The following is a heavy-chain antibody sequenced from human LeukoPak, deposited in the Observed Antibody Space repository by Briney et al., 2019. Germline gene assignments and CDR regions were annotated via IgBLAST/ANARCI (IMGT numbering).Heavy chain of an antibody. CDR2: MSPNSGDT. Sequence: GASVKVSCKASGYTFTSHDINWVRQATGQGLEWMGWMSPNSGDTGCAQKFQGRVTMTSDSSISTAYMERSSLRSEDTAIYYCVRTPPNWGFDYWGQGTLVTVSS. D-gene: IGHD7-27*01. J-gene: IGHJ4*02. V-gene: IGHV1-8*01. CDR1: GYTFTSHD. CDR3: VRTPPNWGFDY.